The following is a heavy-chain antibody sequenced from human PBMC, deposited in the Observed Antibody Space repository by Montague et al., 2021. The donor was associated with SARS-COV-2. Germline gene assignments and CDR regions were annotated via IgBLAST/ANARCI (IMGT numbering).Heavy chain of an antibody. V-gene: IGHV3-33*01. CDR3: AREKKEVQMDY. Sequence: SLRLSCAASGFSFSDYAMHWVRQAPGLALEWVAVIWYDGNNSYYADSVKGRFTISRDNSKNAVYLQMNSLTADDTAIYYCAREKKEVQMDYWGLGTLVTVSS. CDR1: GFSFSDYA. J-gene: IGHJ4*02. D-gene: IGHD5-24*01. CDR2: IWYDGNNS.